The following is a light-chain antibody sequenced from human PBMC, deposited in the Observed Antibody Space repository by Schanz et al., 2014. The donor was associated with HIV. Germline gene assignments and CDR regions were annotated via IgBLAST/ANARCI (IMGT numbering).Light chain of an antibody. J-gene: IGKJ5*01. CDR1: QTVTSDF. CDR3: QQRSNWPVT. V-gene: IGKV3-11*01. CDR2: DAS. Sequence: EIVLTQSPATLSLSPGERATLSCGASQTVTSDFLAWYQQKPGQAPRLLIVDASNRATGIPARFSGSGSGTDFTLTISSLEPEDFAVYYCQQRSNWPVTFGQGTRLEIK.